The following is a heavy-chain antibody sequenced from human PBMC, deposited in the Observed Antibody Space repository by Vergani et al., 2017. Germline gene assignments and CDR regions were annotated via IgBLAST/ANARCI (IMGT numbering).Heavy chain of an antibody. CDR1: GGSISSGSYY. Sequence: QVQLQESGPGLVKPSQTLSLTCTVSGGSISSGSYYWSWIRQPAGKGLEWNGRIYTSGSTNYNPSLKSRVTISVDTSKNQFSLKLSSVTAADTAVYYCARSGGGYYFDYWGQGTLVTVSS. D-gene: IGHD3-16*01. CDR2: IYTSGST. CDR3: ARSGGGYYFDY. V-gene: IGHV4-61*02. J-gene: IGHJ4*02.